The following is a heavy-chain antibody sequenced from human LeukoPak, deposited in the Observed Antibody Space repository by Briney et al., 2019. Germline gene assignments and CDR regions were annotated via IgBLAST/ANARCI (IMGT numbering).Heavy chain of an antibody. Sequence: PSETLSLTCTVSGGSISSSNYYWGWIRQPPGKGLEWIGSIYYSGSTYYNPSLKSRVTISVDTSKSQFSLKPSSVTAADTAVYYCARAHNYDSLTGYYIDPWGQGTLVTVSS. CDR2: IYYSGST. CDR3: ARAHNYDSLTGYYIDP. D-gene: IGHD3-9*01. J-gene: IGHJ5*02. CDR1: GGSISSSNYY. V-gene: IGHV4-39*07.